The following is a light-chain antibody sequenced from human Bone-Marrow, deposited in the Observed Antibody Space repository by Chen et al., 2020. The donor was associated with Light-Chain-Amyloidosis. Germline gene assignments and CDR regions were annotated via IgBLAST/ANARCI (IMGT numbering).Light chain of an antibody. CDR2: GNS. CDR3: QSFDRSLSGWV. Sequence: QSVLTQPPSVSGAPGQRGTPSCTGSSSNIGAGYDVHWYQQLPGTAPKLLIYGNSNRPSGVPDRISGSKSGASASLAITGLQAEDEAEYYCQSFDRSLSGWVFGGGTKLTVL. CDR1: SSNIGAGYD. J-gene: IGLJ3*02. V-gene: IGLV1-40*01.